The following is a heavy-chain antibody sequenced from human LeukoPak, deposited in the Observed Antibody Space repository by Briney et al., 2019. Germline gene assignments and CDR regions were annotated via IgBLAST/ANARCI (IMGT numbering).Heavy chain of an antibody. CDR1: GGSISSGSSY. CDR3: ARTAVLFGVDY. J-gene: IGHJ4*02. D-gene: IGHD3-16*01. V-gene: IGHV4-61*02. CDR2: IYTSGYT. Sequence: SETLSPTCTVSGGSISSGSSYWSWIRQPAGKGLEWIVRIYTSGYTNYNLSLKSRVTISVDTSKNQFSLKLRSVTAADTAVYYCARTAVLFGVDYWGQGTLVTVSS.